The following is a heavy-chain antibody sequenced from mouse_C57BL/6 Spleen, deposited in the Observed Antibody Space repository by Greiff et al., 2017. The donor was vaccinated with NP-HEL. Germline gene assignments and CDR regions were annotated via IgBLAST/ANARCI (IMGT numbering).Heavy chain of an antibody. CDR2: ISDGGSYT. V-gene: IGHV5-4*01. D-gene: IGHD2-4*01. CDR3: ARDQGIYYDYSWFAY. J-gene: IGHJ3*01. Sequence: EVKVEESGGGLVKPGGSLKLSCAASGFTFSSYAMSWVRQTPEKRLEWVATISDGGSYTYYPDNVKGRFTISRDNAKNNLYLQMSHLKSEDTAMYYCARDQGIYYDYSWFAYWGQGTLVTVSA. CDR1: GFTFSSYA.